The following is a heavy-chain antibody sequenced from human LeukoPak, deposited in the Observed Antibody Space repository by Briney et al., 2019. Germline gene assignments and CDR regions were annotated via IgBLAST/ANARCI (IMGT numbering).Heavy chain of an antibody. J-gene: IGHJ3*02. CDR1: GFTFDDYA. CDR3: ARSRGAGSDAFDI. V-gene: IGHV3-48*03. D-gene: IGHD3-10*01. Sequence: PGRSLRLSCAASGFTFDDYAMHWVRQAPGKGLEGISYITGSSGTIYHAGSVRGRFTVSRDNDENSLYLQMNSLRADDTAIYYCARSRGAGSDAFDIWGQGTVVTVSS. CDR2: ITGSSGTI.